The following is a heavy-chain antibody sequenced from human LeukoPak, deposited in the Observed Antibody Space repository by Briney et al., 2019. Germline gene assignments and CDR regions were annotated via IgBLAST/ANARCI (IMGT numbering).Heavy chain of an antibody. V-gene: IGHV3-30*18. CDR1: GFTFSSYG. J-gene: IGHJ4*02. CDR2: ISYDGSNK. CDR3: AKDQAVAGTSLDY. Sequence: PGGSLRLSCAASGFTFSSYGMHWVCHAPGKGLEWVAVISYDGSNKYYADSVKGRFTISRDNSKNTLYLQMNSLRAEDTAVYYCAKDQAVAGTSLDYWGQGTLVTVSS. D-gene: IGHD6-19*01.